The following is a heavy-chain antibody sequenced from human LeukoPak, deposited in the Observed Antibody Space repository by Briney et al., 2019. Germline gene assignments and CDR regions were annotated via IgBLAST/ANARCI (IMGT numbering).Heavy chain of an antibody. CDR2: IYYTGIT. CDR1: GGSINSHY. CDR3: ASLGGTYDY. Sequence: SETLSLTCTVSGGSINSHYWNWIRQPPGKGLEWIGYIYYTGITNFSPSLKSRVAISLDTSKNQVSLKLSSVTAADTAVYYCASLGGTYDYWGQGALVTVSS. D-gene: IGHD3-3*01. V-gene: IGHV4-59*08. J-gene: IGHJ4*02.